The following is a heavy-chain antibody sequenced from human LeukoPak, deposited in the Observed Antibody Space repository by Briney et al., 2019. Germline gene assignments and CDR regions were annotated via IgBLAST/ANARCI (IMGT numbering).Heavy chain of an antibody. CDR3: AGAPQYYDFWSDYYGFDP. J-gene: IGHJ5*02. CDR1: GFTFSSYE. Sequence: PGGSLRLSCAASGFTFSSYEMNWVRQAPGKGLEWVSYISSSGSTIYYADSVKGRFTIYRDNAKNSLYLQMNSLRAEDTAVYYCAGAPQYYDFWSDYYGFDPWGQGTLVTVSS. D-gene: IGHD3-3*01. CDR2: ISSSGSTI. V-gene: IGHV3-48*03.